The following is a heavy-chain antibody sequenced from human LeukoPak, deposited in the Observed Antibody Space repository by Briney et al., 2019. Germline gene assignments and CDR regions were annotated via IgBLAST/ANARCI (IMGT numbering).Heavy chain of an antibody. CDR3: AKPLRDGYNRWSLDY. J-gene: IGHJ4*02. V-gene: IGHV3-21*01. Sequence: PGGSLRLSCVASGFTFSSYSMNWVRQAPGKGLEWVSFISSSSSYIYYADSVKGRFTISRDNAKNSLYVEMNSLRAEDTAVYYCAKPLRDGYNRWSLDYWGQGTLVTVSS. D-gene: IGHD5-24*01. CDR2: ISSSSSYI. CDR1: GFTFSSYS.